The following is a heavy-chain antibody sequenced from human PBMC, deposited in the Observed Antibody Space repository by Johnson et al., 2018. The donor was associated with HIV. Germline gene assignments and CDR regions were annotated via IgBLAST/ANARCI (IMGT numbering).Heavy chain of an antibody. CDR1: GFTFSNYW. V-gene: IGHV3-7*01. D-gene: IGHD6-19*01. CDR2: IKQDGSEK. CDR3: ARDWGLYSSGWYVDAFDI. Sequence: VQLVESGGDVVQPGMSLRLSCAASGFTFSNYWMSWVRQTPGKGLEWVANIKQDGSEKYYMDSVKGRFTISRDNAQNSLYLQMNSLRAEDTAVYYCARDWGLYSSGWYVDAFDIWGQGTMVTVSS. J-gene: IGHJ3*02.